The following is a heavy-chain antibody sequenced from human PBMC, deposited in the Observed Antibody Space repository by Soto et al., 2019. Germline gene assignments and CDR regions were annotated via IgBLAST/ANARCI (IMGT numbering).Heavy chain of an antibody. CDR3: AREVYSGSFYWFDP. CDR1: GFTFSSYA. D-gene: IGHD1-26*01. Sequence: GGSLRLSCAASGFTFSSYAMHWVRQAPGKGLEWVAVISYDGSNKYYADSVKGRFTISRDNSKNTLYLQMNSLRAEDTAVYYCAREVYSGSFYWFDPWGQGTLVTVSS. J-gene: IGHJ5*02. CDR2: ISYDGSNK. V-gene: IGHV3-30-3*01.